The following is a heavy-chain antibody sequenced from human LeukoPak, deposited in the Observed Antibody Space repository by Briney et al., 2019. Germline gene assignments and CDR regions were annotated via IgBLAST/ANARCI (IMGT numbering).Heavy chain of an antibody. V-gene: IGHV3-48*03. CDR3: ARSPAGANYYLDV. J-gene: IGHJ6*03. D-gene: IGHD1-14*01. CDR2: ISSSGSTM. Sequence: PGGSLRLSCAASGFTFSSYEMNWVRQAPGKGLEWVSYISSSGSTMYYADSVKGRFTISRDNAENSLSLQMNSLRAEDTAVYYCARSPAGANYYLDVWGKGTTVTISS. CDR1: GFTFSSYE.